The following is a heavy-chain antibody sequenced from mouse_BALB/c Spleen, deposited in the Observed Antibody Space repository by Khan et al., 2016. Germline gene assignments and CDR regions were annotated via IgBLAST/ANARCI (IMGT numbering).Heavy chain of an antibody. CDR1: GYSISSGYS. Sequence: EVQLQESGPDLVKPSQSLSLTCTVTGYSISSGYSWHWIRQFPGNKLEWMAYIHYSGSTNYNPSLKSRISITRTISTNQFFLQLISATTEDTAAYFCTTGDYYGSGYWGPGTTLTVSS. CDR2: IHYSGST. V-gene: IGHV3-1*02. CDR3: TTGDYYGSGY. J-gene: IGHJ2*01. D-gene: IGHD1-1*01.